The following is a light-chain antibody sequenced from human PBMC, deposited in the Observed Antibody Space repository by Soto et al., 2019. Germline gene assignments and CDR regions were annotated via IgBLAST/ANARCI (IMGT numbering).Light chain of an antibody. Sequence: QSVLTQPASVSGSPGQSITISCTGTSSDIGGYDCVSWYQQHPGKAPKLMIFEVSNRPSGVSNRFSGSKSGHTASLTISGLQAEDEADYYCSSYTGSSVMFGGGTKVTVL. J-gene: IGLJ3*02. CDR3: SSYTGSSVM. CDR2: EVS. CDR1: SSDIGGYDC. V-gene: IGLV2-14*01.